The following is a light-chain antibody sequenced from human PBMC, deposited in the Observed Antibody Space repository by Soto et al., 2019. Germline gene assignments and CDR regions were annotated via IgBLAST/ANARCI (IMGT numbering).Light chain of an antibody. CDR3: QQYGSSRP. Sequence: EIVLTQSPGTLSLSPGERATLSFRASQSVSSSYLAWYQQRPGQAPRLLIYGASSRAPGIPDRFSGSGSGTDFTLTISRLEPEDFAVYYCQQYGSSRPFGQGTKVDI. V-gene: IGKV3-20*01. CDR1: QSVSSSY. J-gene: IGKJ1*01. CDR2: GAS.